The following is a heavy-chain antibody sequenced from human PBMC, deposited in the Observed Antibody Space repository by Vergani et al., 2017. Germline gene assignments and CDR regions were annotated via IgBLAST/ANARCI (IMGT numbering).Heavy chain of an antibody. V-gene: IGHV3-21*01. D-gene: IGHD3-10*01. J-gene: IGHJ4*02. CDR3: ARVGSHATDY. Sequence: LQLQESGPGLVKPSETLSLTCTVSGGSISSSSYYWGWIRQPPGKGLEWVSSISSSSSYIYYADSVKGRFTISRDNAKNSLYLQMNSLRAEDTAVYYCARVGSHATDYWGQGTLVTVSS. CDR1: GGSISSSS. CDR2: ISSSSSYI.